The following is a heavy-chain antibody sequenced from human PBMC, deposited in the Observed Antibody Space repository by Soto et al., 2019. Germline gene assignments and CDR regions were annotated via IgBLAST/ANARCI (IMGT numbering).Heavy chain of an antibody. V-gene: IGHV4-31*03. Sequence: QVQLQESGPGLVKPSQTLSLTCSVSGGSISSGAYYWTWIRQHPGKGLEWIGYIYYSGSTYYNPSLKSRVTISVDTSKNQFSLKLRSVTAADTAVYYCARVGRLVNYYYYGMDVWGQGTTVTVSS. J-gene: IGHJ6*02. CDR2: IYYSGST. D-gene: IGHD6-13*01. CDR1: GGSISSGAYY. CDR3: ARVGRLVNYYYYGMDV.